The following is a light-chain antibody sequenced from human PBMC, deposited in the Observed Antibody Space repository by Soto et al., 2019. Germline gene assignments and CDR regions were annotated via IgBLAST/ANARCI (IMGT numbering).Light chain of an antibody. J-gene: IGKJ1*01. Sequence: EIVMTQSSVTLSVSPGERATLSCRASQSVSSNLAWYRHKPGQAPRLLIYGASTRATGIPARISGSGSGTDFTLTISSLQSEDFAVYYCQQYNVWPRTFGQGTKVEVK. V-gene: IGKV3-15*01. CDR2: GAS. CDR3: QQYNVWPRT. CDR1: QSVSSN.